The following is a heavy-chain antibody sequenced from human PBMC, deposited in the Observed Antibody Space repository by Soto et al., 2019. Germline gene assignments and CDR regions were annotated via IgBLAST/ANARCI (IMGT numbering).Heavy chain of an antibody. CDR3: AKDDFYYDSSGYYSY. CDR1: GFTFSSYA. Sequence: GGSMRLSCAASGFTFSSYAMSWVRQAPGKGLEWVSAISGSGGSTYYADSVKGRFSISRDNSKNTLYLQMNSLRAEHTAVYYCAKDDFYYDSSGYYSYWGQGTLVTVSS. V-gene: IGHV3-23*01. J-gene: IGHJ4*02. CDR2: ISGSGGST. D-gene: IGHD3-22*01.